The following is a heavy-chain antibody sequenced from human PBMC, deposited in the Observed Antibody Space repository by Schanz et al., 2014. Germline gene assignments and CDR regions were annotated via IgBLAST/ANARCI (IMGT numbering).Heavy chain of an antibody. D-gene: IGHD4-17*01. V-gene: IGHV3-23*04. CDR3: AQQGDYGYN. Sequence: EVQLVESGGGLVQPGGSLRLSCAASGYTFSSNAMSWVRQPPGKGLEWVSSMYINSGSTQYADSVKGRFIISRDSSKNTLLLQMNSLRADDTAVYYCAQQGDYGYNWGQGTLVTVSS. J-gene: IGHJ4*02. CDR2: MYINSGST. CDR1: GYTFSSNA.